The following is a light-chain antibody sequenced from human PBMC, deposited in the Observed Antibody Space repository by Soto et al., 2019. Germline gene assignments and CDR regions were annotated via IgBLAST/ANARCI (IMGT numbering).Light chain of an antibody. J-gene: IGKJ5*01. CDR2: GAS. CDR3: QHYHSGHRIA. V-gene: IGKV3-20*01. Sequence: EIVMTQSPAILSLSPGERVTLSCWASQSVDNNLVWYQQRAGQSPRLLISGASRRATGIPDRFSGSGSETDFTLTINRLEPEDFALYYCQHYHSGHRIAFGQGTRLEI. CDR1: QSVDNN.